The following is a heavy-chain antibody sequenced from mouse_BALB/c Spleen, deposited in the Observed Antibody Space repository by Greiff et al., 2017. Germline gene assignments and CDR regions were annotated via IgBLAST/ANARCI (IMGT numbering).Heavy chain of an antibody. D-gene: IGHD1-1*02. Sequence: QVQLQQPGAELVRPGASVKLSCKASGYTFTSYWINWVKQRPGQGLEWIGNIYPSDSYTNYNQKFKDKATLTVDKSSSTAYMQLSSPTSEDSAVYYCNAWWEGFAYWGQGTLVTVSA. V-gene: IGHV1-69*02. CDR2: IYPSDSYT. CDR3: NAWWEGFAY. J-gene: IGHJ3*01. CDR1: GYTFTSYW.